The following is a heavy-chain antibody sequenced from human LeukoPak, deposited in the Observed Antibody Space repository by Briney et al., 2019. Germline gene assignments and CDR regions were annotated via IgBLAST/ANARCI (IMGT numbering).Heavy chain of an antibody. D-gene: IGHD3-3*01. CDR2: INHSGST. V-gene: IGHV4-34*01. Sequence: SETLSLTCAVYGGSFSGYYWSWIRQPPGKGLEWVGEINHSGSTNYNPSLKSRVTISVDTPKNQFSLKLSSVTAADTAVYYCARGFFGVLDYWGQGTLVTVSS. CDR1: GGSFSGYY. J-gene: IGHJ4*02. CDR3: ARGFFGVLDY.